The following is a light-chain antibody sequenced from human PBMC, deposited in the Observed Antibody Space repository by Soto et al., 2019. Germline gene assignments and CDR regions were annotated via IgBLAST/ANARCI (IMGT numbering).Light chain of an antibody. CDR2: MAS. CDR1: QSIYTW. Sequence: DSQMTQSPSTLSASVGDRVTITCRANQSIYTWLAWYQHKTGKAPKFLIYMASSLENGVPSRFSGSGSGTEFTLSISSLQPDDFATYVCQQYVKYPVTFGQGTKVEIK. V-gene: IGKV1-5*03. CDR3: QQYVKYPVT. J-gene: IGKJ1*01.